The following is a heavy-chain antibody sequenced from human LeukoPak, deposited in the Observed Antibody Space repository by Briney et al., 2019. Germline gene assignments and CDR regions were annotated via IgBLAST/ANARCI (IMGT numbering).Heavy chain of an antibody. J-gene: IGHJ4*02. CDR2: IYPGGSDT. CDR1: GYSFTSYW. CDR3: ARLEGYSGYDYVFLDY. Sequence: GESLKISCKGSGYSFTSYWIGWVRQMPGKGLEWMGIIYPGGSDTRYSPSFQGQVTISADKSISTAYLQWSSLKASDTAMYYCARLEGYSGYDYVFLDYWGQGTLVTVSS. V-gene: IGHV5-51*01. D-gene: IGHD5-12*01.